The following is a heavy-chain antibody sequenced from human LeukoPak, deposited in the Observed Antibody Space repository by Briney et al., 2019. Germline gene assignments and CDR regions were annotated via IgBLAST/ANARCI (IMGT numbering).Heavy chain of an antibody. Sequence: SGTLSLTCAVSGGSISSNHWWSWVRQPPGQGLEWIGSIYYSGSTYYNPSLKSRVTISVDTSKNQFSLKLSSVTAADTAVYYCARQSNVDTAMITYYYYGMDVWGQGTTVTVSS. CDR1: GGSISSNHW. J-gene: IGHJ6*02. CDR3: ARQSNVDTAMITYYYYGMDV. D-gene: IGHD5-18*01. V-gene: IGHV4-4*02. CDR2: IYYSGST.